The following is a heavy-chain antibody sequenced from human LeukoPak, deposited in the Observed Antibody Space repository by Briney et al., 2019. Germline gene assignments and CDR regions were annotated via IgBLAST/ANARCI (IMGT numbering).Heavy chain of an antibody. CDR1: GYTFTGYY. J-gene: IGHJ4*02. D-gene: IGHD6-13*01. CDR3: ARDGGSSSWYGFDY. V-gene: IGHV1-2*06. Sequence: GASVKVSCKASGYTFTGYYMHWVRQAPGQGLEWMGRINPNSGGTNYAQKVQGRVTMTRDTSISTAYMELSRLRSDDTAVYYCARDGGSSSWYGFDYWGQGTLVTVSS. CDR2: INPNSGGT.